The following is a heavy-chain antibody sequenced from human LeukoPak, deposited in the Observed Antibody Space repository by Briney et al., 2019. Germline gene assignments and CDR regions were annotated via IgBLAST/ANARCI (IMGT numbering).Heavy chain of an antibody. Sequence: GGSLRLSCAASGFTFSNYWMSWVRQAPGKGLEWVANIKQDGSEKYYVDSVKGRFTISRDNAKNSLYLQMNSLRAEDTAVYYCARGVYCAGDCYPDWGPGTLVTVSS. CDR2: IKQDGSEK. V-gene: IGHV3-7*01. CDR3: ARGVYCAGDCYPD. J-gene: IGHJ4*02. D-gene: IGHD2-21*02. CDR1: GFTFSNYW.